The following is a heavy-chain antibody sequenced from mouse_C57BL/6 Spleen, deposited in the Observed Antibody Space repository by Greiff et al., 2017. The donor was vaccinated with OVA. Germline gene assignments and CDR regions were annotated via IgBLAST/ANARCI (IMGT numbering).Heavy chain of an antibody. CDR3: ARGYDYDGRRAMDY. J-gene: IGHJ4*01. Sequence: EVQRVESGGGLVQPGGSLSLSCAASGFTFTDYYMSWVRQPPGKALEWLGFIRNKANGYTTEYSASVKGRFTISRDNSQSILYLQMNALRAEDSATYYCARGYDYDGRRAMDYWGQGTSVTVSS. V-gene: IGHV7-3*01. D-gene: IGHD2-4*01. CDR2: IRNKANGYTT. CDR1: GFTFTDYY.